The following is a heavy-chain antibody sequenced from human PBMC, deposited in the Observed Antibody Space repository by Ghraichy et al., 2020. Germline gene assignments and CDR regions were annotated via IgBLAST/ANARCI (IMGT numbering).Heavy chain of an antibody. CDR1: GGSISSYY. D-gene: IGHD2/OR15-2a*01. CDR3: ARRNLSSLSWFDP. CDR2: IYYSGST. Sequence: SETLSLTCTVSGGSISSYYWSWIRQPPGKGLEWIGYIYYSGSTNYNPSLKSRVTILVDTSKSHFSLQLSNVTVADTGVYYCARRNLSSLSWFDPWCQGTLVTVSS. J-gene: IGHJ5*02. V-gene: IGHV4-59*08.